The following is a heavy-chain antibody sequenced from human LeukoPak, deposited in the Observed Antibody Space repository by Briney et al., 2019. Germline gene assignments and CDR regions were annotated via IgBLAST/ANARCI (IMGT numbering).Heavy chain of an antibody. D-gene: IGHD4-17*01. J-gene: IGHJ4*02. CDR1: GFTFSSYA. Sequence: PGRSLRLSCAASGFTFSSYAMHWVRQAPGKGLEWVAVISHDEVYKYYADSVKGRFSISRDNSENTLYLQMNSLRAEDTALYYCASRDTTVIDFWGQGTLVTASS. CDR3: ASRDTTVIDF. CDR2: ISHDEVYK. V-gene: IGHV3-30*04.